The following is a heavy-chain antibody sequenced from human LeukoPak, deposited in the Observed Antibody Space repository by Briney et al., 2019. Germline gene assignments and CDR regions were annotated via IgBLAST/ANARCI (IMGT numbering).Heavy chain of an antibody. J-gene: IGHJ5*02. CDR3: ARDPYCSSTSCYTPPSFDP. V-gene: IGHV3-11*01. CDR1: GFTFSDYY. Sequence: GGSLRLSCAASGFTFSDYYMSWIRQAPGKGLEWVSYISSSGSTIYYADSVKGRFTISRDNAKSSLYLQMNSLRAEDTAVYYCARDPYCSSTSCYTPPSFDPWGQGTLVTVSS. D-gene: IGHD2-2*02. CDR2: ISSSGSTI.